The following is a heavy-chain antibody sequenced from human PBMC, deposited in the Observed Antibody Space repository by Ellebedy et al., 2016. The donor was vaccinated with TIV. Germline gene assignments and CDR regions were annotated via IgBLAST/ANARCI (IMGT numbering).Heavy chain of an antibody. V-gene: IGHV1-18*04. Sequence: GESLKISCKGSGYSFTSYGISWVRQAPGQGLEWMGWISAYNGNTNYAQKLQGRVTMTTDTSTSTAYMELRSLRSDDTAVYYCARNGYYDSSGYTYYFDYWGQGTLVTVSS. J-gene: IGHJ4*02. D-gene: IGHD3-22*01. CDR3: ARNGYYDSSGYTYYFDY. CDR1: GYSFTSYG. CDR2: ISAYNGNT.